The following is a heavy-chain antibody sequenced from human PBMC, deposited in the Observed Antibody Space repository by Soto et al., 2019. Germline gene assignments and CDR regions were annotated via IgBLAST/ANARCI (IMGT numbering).Heavy chain of an antibody. V-gene: IGHV1-69*13. CDR3: ARGPPGYSGYDFFHYFDY. CDR2: IIPIFGTA. D-gene: IGHD5-12*01. Sequence: SVKVSCKASGGTFSSYAISWVRQAPGQGLEWMGGIIPIFGTANYAQKFQGRVTITADESTSTAYMELSSLRSEDTAVYYCARGPPGYSGYDFFHYFDYWGQGTLVTVSS. J-gene: IGHJ4*02. CDR1: GGTFSSYA.